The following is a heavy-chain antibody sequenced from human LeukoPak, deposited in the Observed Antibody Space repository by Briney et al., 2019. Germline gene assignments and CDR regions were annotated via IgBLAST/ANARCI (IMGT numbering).Heavy chain of an antibody. D-gene: IGHD2-2*01. CDR3: ATPYCSSISCLDVFNM. J-gene: IGHJ3*02. Sequence: SETLSLTCNVSGVSVSDGRYYWTWIRQHPGKGLEWIGYKYYSGSAKYNPSLKSRLTISIDTSRNQFSLQLSSVTAADTATYYCATPYCSSISCLDVFNMWGQGTRVTVSS. CDR2: KYYSGSA. CDR1: GVSVSDGRYY. V-gene: IGHV4-31*03.